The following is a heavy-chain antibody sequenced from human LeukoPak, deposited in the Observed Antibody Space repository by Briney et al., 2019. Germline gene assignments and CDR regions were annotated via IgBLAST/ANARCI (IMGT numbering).Heavy chain of an antibody. J-gene: IGHJ4*02. D-gene: IGHD3-22*01. V-gene: IGHV3-23*01. CDR2: ISGGGGST. CDR1: GFTFSSYA. Sequence: GGSLRLSCAASGFTFSSYAMSWVRQAPGKGLEWASAISGGGGSTYYADSVKGRFTISRDNSKNTLYLQMNSLRAEDTAVYYCAKNAVYDSSLYFDYWGQGTLVTVSS. CDR3: AKNAVYDSSLYFDY.